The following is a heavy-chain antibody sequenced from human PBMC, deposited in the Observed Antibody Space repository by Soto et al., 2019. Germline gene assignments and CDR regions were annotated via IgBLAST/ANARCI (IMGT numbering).Heavy chain of an antibody. CDR2: ISAYNGNT. J-gene: IGHJ3*02. CDR3: ARQGRLGAARRVYDAFDI. Sequence: ASVKVSCQASGYTFTSYGISWVRQAPGQGLEWMGWISAYNGNTNYAQKLQGRVTMTTDTSTSTAYMELRSLRSDDTAVYYCARQGRLGAARRVYDAFDIWGQGTMVTVS. CDR1: GYTFTSYG. D-gene: IGHD6-6*01. V-gene: IGHV1-18*04.